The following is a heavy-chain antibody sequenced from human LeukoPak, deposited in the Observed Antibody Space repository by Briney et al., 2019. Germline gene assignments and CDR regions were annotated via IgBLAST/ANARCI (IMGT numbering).Heavy chain of an antibody. V-gene: IGHV4-59*01. J-gene: IGHJ4*02. CDR1: GGSISGYY. CDR3: ARSYYGSGRYGPQFDS. Sequence: SETLSLTCIVSGGSISGYYWSWIRQPPGKGLEWIGYIYYSGSTNYNPSLKSRVTISVDTSKNQFSLKLSSVTAADTAVYYCARSYYGSGRYGPQFDSWGQGTLVTVSS. D-gene: IGHD3-10*01. CDR2: IYYSGST.